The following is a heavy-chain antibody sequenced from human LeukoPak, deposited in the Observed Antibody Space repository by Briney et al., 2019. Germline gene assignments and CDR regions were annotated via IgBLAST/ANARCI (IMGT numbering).Heavy chain of an antibody. CDR2: ITASGTAM. CDR1: GFTFSSYS. V-gene: IGHV3-48*02. J-gene: IGHJ4*02. CDR3: ASSGSYRFDY. D-gene: IGHD1-26*01. Sequence: GSPRLSCAVSGFTFSSYSMSWVRQAPGKGLEWVSHITASGTAMFYADSVKGRFTISRDNAKNSLYLQMNSLRDEDTAVYYCASSGSYRFDYWGQGTLVTVSS.